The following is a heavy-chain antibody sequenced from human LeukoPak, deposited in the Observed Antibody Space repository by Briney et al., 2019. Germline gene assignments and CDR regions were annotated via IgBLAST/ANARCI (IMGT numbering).Heavy chain of an antibody. D-gene: IGHD2-8*01. CDR1: GFTLSRYA. J-gene: IGHJ4*02. CDR2: ILASGSPT. CDR3: AKDLRPDGVDNFDH. Sequence: GGSLRLSCAASGFTLSRYAMSWVRQAPGKGLQWVANILASGSPTYADSVKGRFIISRDNSKNTVYLQMNSLRVEDTAIYYCAKDLRPDGVDNFDHWGQGILVTVSS. V-gene: IGHV3-23*01.